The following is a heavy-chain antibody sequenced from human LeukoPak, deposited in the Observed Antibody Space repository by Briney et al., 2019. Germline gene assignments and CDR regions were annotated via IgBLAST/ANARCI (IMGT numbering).Heavy chain of an antibody. J-gene: IGHJ6*03. D-gene: IGHD4-17*01. Sequence: PSETLSLTCAVYGGSFSGYYWSWIRQPPGKGLEWIGEINHSGSTNYNPSLKSRVTISVGTSKNQFSLKLSSVTAADTAVYYGARGGDHTVTTFGYYYYMDVWGKGTTVTVSS. CDR1: GGSFSGYY. CDR2: INHSGST. CDR3: ARGGDHTVTTFGYYYYMDV. V-gene: IGHV4-34*01.